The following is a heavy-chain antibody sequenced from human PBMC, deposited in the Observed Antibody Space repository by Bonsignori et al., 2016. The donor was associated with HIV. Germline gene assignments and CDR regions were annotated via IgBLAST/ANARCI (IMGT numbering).Heavy chain of an antibody. Sequence: QVQLQQWGAGLLKPSETLSLTCSVSGGSLRGHQWNWIRQSPGKGLEWLGEINPSGITNNNPSLKSRITMSVDTSKNQFSLKLNSVTAADTGVYYCARRRFGDRNGRLDPWGQGTLVTVSS. CDR3: ARRRFGDRNGRLDP. CDR1: GGSLRGHQ. CDR2: INPSGIT. D-gene: IGHD4-17*01. V-gene: IGHV4-34*01. J-gene: IGHJ5*02.